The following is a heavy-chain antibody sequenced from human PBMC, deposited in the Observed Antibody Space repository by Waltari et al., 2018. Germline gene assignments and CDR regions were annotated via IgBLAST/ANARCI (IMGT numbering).Heavy chain of an antibody. CDR3: AKDNWGRPGGIDGFDV. J-gene: IGHJ3*01. V-gene: IGHV3-7*04. CDR2: IRQDGNEK. D-gene: IGHD7-27*01. Sequence: EVQLVESGGDLVRPGGSLSPSCEASAFTFGPSFMCGVRQAPGKGLEWVANIRQDGNEKKYLASVRGRFIVSRDNAKNSLYLQMNSLRAEDTALYYCAKDNWGRPGGIDGFDVWGQGTMVTVSS. CDR1: AFTFGPSF.